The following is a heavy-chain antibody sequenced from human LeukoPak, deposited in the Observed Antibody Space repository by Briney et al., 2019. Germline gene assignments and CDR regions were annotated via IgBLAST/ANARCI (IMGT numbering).Heavy chain of an antibody. Sequence: SETLSLTCTVSGGSISSSSYYWSWIRQPPGKGLEWIGYIYYSGSTNYNPSLKSRVTISVDTSKNQFSLKLSSVTAADTAVYYCARLGLYYDFWSGNARWFDPWGQGTLVTVSS. J-gene: IGHJ5*02. CDR2: IYYSGST. D-gene: IGHD3-3*01. CDR1: GGSISSSSYY. CDR3: ARLGLYYDFWSGNARWFDP. V-gene: IGHV4-61*05.